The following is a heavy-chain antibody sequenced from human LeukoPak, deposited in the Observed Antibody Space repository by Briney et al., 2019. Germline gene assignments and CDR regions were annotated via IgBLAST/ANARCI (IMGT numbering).Heavy chain of an antibody. CDR2: ISGSGGST. D-gene: IGHD2-15*01. CDR3: AKGGYCSGGSSYTPGYFDY. J-gene: IGHJ4*02. Sequence: GGSLRLSCAASGFTFSSYAMSWVRQAPGKGLEWVSAISGSGGSTYYADSVKGRFTISRDNSKNTLYLQMNSLRAEDTAVYYCAKGGYCSGGSSYTPGYFDYWGQGTLVTVSS. CDR1: GFTFSSYA. V-gene: IGHV3-23*01.